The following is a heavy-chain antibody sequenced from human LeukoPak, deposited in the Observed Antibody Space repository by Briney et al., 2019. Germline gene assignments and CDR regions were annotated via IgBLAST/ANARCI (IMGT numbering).Heavy chain of an antibody. CDR2: ISTYTGNT. Sequence: ASVKVSCKASGYTFTSYGISWVRQAPGQGLEWMGWISTYTGNTNSAQKIQGGLTMTTETSTSTAYMELRSLRSDDTAVYYCARDIGDEADYWGQGTLVTVSS. D-gene: IGHD4-17*01. CDR1: GYTFTSYG. V-gene: IGHV1-18*01. J-gene: IGHJ4*02. CDR3: ARDIGDEADY.